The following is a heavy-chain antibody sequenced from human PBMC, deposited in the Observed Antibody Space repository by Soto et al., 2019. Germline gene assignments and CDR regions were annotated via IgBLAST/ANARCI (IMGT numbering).Heavy chain of an antibody. CDR3: ARDDVLCDGGRCYGIPLDV. J-gene: IGHJ6*04. V-gene: IGHV3-30*03. Sequence: PGGSLRLCCAASGFTFSSYGMHWVRQAPGKGLEWVAVISYDGSNKYYADSVKGRFTISRDNSKNTLYLQMNSLRAEDTAVYYCARDDVLCDGGRCYGIPLDVWGKGTTVTVSS. CDR2: ISYDGSNK. CDR1: GFTFSSYG. D-gene: IGHD2-15*01.